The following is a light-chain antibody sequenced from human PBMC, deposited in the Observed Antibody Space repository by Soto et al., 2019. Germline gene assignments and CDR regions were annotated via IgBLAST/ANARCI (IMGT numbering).Light chain of an antibody. CDR1: QNIGNF. CDR2: DAS. Sequence: EIVLTQSPATLSLSPGERATLSCRASQNIGNFLAWYQQKAGQAPRLPIYDASNRATAIPARFSGSGSGTDFTLTISSLEPEDFAVYYCQQRSNWPPFTFGPGTKVDIK. J-gene: IGKJ3*01. CDR3: QQRSNWPPFT. V-gene: IGKV3-11*01.